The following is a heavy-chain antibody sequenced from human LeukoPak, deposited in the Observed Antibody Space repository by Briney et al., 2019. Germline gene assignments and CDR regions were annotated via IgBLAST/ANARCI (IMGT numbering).Heavy chain of an antibody. J-gene: IGHJ6*02. CDR2: IIPIFGTA. CDR3: ARESNSYGLGLYYYYGMDV. CDR1: GGTFSSYA. V-gene: IGHV1-69*13. D-gene: IGHD5-18*01. Sequence: SVKVSCKASGGTFSSYAISWVRQAPGQGLEWMGGIIPIFGTANYAQKFQGRVTITADESTSTAYMELSSLRSEDTAVYYCARESNSYGLGLYYYYGMDVWGQGTTVTVSS.